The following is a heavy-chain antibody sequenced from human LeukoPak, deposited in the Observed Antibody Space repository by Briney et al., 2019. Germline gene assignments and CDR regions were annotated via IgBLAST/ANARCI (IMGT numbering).Heavy chain of an antibody. D-gene: IGHD1-26*01. V-gene: IGHV4-4*02. J-gene: IGHJ6*03. CDR2: IYHSGST. Sequence: SETLSLTCAVSGGSISSRNWWSWVRQPPGNGLGWIGEIYHSGSTNYNPSLQSRVSISVDKSKNQFSLKLTSVTAADTAMYYCARDHSSASYTYYYYYMDVWGKGTTVTVSS. CDR3: ARDHSSASYTYYYYYMDV. CDR1: GGSISSRNW.